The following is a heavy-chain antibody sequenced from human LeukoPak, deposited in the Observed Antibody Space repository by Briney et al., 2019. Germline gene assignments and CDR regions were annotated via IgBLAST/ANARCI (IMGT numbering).Heavy chain of an antibody. V-gene: IGHV4-4*07. CDR1: GGSISSYY. J-gene: IGHJ3*02. CDR2: IYTSGST. D-gene: IGHD3-22*01. Sequence: PSETLSLTCTVSGGSISSYYWSWIRQPAGKGLEWIGRIYTSGSTNYNPSLKSRVTMSVDTSKNQFSLKLSSVTAADTAVYYCARDIPYYYDSSGFDAFVIWGQGTMVTVSS. CDR3: ARDIPYYYDSSGFDAFVI.